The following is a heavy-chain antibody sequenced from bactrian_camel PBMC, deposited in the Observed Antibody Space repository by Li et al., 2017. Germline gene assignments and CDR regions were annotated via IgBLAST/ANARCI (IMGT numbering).Heavy chain of an antibody. V-gene: IGHV3S40*01. J-gene: IGHJ6*01. CDR1: GLTFSFKGYD. D-gene: IGHD4*01. CDR3: AARWYESDYGDKADFGY. Sequence: QLVESGGGLVQPGGSLGLSGEASGLTFSFKGYDMSWVRQAPGKELEWVSAITTTGGRTYYADSVKGRFTISKDNAKNTHNLQMNSLRPEDTAVYYCAARWYESDYGDKADFGYWGQGTQVTVS. CDR2: ITTTGGRT.